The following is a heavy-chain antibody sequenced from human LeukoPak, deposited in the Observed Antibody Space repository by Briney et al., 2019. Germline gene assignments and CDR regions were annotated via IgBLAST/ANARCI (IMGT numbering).Heavy chain of an antibody. CDR2: IYPSGNT. J-gene: IGHJ5*02. CDR1: RGSTSTYY. V-gene: IGHV4-4*07. CDR3: ARVYCSGGSCYDSRGWFDP. D-gene: IGHD2-15*01. Sequence: PSETLSLTCTVSRGSTSTYYWSWIRQPAGKGLEWIGRIYPSGNTNFNPSLMSRVTMSIDTSKNQFSLRLSSVTAADTAVYYCARVYCSGGSCYDSRGWFDPWGQGTLVTVSS.